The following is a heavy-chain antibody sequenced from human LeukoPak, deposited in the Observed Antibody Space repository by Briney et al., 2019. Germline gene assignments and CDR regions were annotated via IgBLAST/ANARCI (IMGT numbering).Heavy chain of an antibody. J-gene: IGHJ4*02. CDR1: GFTFSGYW. D-gene: IGHD6-25*01. CDR3: ASHSGDY. V-gene: IGHV3-7*01. Sequence: GGSLRLSCAASGFTFSGYWMSWVRQAPGKGLEWVANIKQDGSEKYYVDSVKGRFTISRHNAKNSLYLQMNSLRAEDTAVYYCASHSGDYWGQGTLVTVSS. CDR2: IKQDGSEK.